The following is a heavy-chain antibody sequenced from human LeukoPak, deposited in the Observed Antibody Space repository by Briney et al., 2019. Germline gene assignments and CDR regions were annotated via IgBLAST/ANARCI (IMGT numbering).Heavy chain of an antibody. J-gene: IGHJ4*02. V-gene: IGHV1-2*02. Sequence: GASVKVSCKASGYTFTSYYMHWVRQAPGQGLEWMGWINPNSGGTNYAQKFQGRVTMTRDTSISTAYMELSRLRSDDTAVYYCARDSSYLGLRLGELSSPDYWGQGTLVTVSS. CDR2: INPNSGGT. D-gene: IGHD3-16*02. CDR1: GYTFTSYY. CDR3: ARDSSYLGLRLGELSSPDY.